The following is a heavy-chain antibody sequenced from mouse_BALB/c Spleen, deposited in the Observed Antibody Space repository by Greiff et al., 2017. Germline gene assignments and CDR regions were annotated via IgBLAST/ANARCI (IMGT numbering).Heavy chain of an antibody. J-gene: IGHJ4*01. CDR1: GFSLTSYG. D-gene: IGHD3-1*01. CDR3: ARELQLGLREAMDY. Sequence: VKLMESGPGLVAPSQSLSITCTVSGFSLTSYGVHWVRQPPGKGLEWLGVIWAGGSTNYNSALMSRLSISKDNSKSQVFLKMNSLQTDDTAMYYCARELQLGLREAMDYWGQGTAVTVSS. V-gene: IGHV2-9*02. CDR2: IWAGGST.